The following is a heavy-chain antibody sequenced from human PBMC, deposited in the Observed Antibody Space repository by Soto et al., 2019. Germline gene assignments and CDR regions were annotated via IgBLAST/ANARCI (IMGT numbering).Heavy chain of an antibody. D-gene: IGHD3-22*01. CDR3: AKGYYDSSGYYFSAFDI. CDR2: ISGSGGST. J-gene: IGHJ3*02. CDR1: GFTFSSYG. Sequence: GGSLRLSCAASGFTFSSYGMSWVRQAPGKGLEWVSVISGSGGSTYYADSVKGRFTISRDNSKNTLYLQMNSLRAEDTAVYYCAKGYYDSSGYYFSAFDIWGQGTMVTVSS. V-gene: IGHV3-23*01.